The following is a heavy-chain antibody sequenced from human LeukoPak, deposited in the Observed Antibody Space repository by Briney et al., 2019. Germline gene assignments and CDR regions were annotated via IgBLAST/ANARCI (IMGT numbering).Heavy chain of an antibody. Sequence: PGGSLRLSCAASGLTVSINYMSWVRQAPGKGLEWVSVIYSGGSTYYADSVKGRFTISRDNSKNTLYLQMNSLRAEDTAVYYCAKDSSSGWSTVDYWGQGTLVTVSS. J-gene: IGHJ4*02. V-gene: IGHV3-53*01. CDR3: AKDSSSGWSTVDY. D-gene: IGHD6-19*01. CDR1: GLTVSINY. CDR2: IYSGGST.